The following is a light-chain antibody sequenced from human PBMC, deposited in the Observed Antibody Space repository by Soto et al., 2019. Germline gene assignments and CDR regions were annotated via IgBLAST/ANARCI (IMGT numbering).Light chain of an antibody. CDR3: QQYKDWPPLT. CDR1: QSVNSD. V-gene: IGKV3-15*01. CDR2: GAS. Sequence: ETGMTQSPATVSVSPGERVTLSCRASQSVNSDLAWYQHKPGQAPRLLVYGASTRATDIPARFSGSGSGTEFTLTISSLQSEDFAVYYCQQYKDWPPLTFGQGTRLEIK. J-gene: IGKJ5*01.